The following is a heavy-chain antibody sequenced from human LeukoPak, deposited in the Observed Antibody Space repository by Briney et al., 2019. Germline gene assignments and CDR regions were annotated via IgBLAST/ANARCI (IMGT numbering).Heavy chain of an antibody. CDR2: IYYSGST. J-gene: IGHJ5*02. CDR3: ARQIAAAGTGWFDP. V-gene: IGHV4-31*03. D-gene: IGHD6-13*01. CDR1: GGSISSGGYY. Sequence: MSSETLSLTCTVSGGSISSGGYYWSWIRQHPGKGVEWIGYIYYSGSTYYNPSLKSRVTISVDTPKNQFSLKLSSVTAADTAVYYCARQIAAAGTGWFDPWGQGTLVTVSS.